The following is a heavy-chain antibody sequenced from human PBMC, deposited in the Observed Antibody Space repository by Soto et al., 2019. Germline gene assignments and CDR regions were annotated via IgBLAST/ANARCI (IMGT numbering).Heavy chain of an antibody. CDR3: VAGVITFGGGKPHYYMDV. CDR2: IVVGSGNT. D-gene: IGHD3-16*01. CDR1: GFTFTSSA. V-gene: IGHV1-58*01. J-gene: IGHJ6*03. Sequence: GASVKVSCKASGFTFTSSAVQWVRQARGQRLEWIGWIVVGSGNTNYVQKFQERVTITRDMSTSTAYMELSSLRSEDTAVYYCVAGVITFGGGKPHYYMDVWGTGTTVTVSS.